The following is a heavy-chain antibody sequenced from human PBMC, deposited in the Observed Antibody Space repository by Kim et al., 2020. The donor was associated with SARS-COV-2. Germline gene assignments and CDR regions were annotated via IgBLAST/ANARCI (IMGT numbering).Heavy chain of an antibody. CDR3: ARKGLYLRDSSSWFRYY. CDR1: GFTFSSYE. V-gene: IGHV3-48*03. D-gene: IGHD6-13*01. Sequence: GGSLRLSCAASGFTFSSYEMNWVRQAPGKGLEWVSYISSSGTNIYYADSVKGRFTISRDNAKNSLYLQMSSLRAEDTAVYYCARKGLYLRDSSSWFRYY. CDR2: ISSSGTNI. J-gene: IGHJ6*01.